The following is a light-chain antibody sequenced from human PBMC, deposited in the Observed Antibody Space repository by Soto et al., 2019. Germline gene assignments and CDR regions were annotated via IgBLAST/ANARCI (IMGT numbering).Light chain of an antibody. J-gene: IGKJ4*01. Sequence: EVVMTQSPATLSVSPGAGATLSCRASQGIGDTLAWYQHKPGQTPRLLIYDTSTRATGGPARFRGSRSGTEFTLTLNSLQSEDVAVYSCQRYNNWPLTFGGGTKVDIK. V-gene: IGKV3-15*01. CDR2: DTS. CDR3: QRYNNWPLT. CDR1: QGIGDT.